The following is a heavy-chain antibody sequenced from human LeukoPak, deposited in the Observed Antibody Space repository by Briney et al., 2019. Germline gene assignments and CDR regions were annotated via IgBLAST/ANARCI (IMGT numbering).Heavy chain of an antibody. CDR3: ARLIHDLDAFDI. Sequence: GASVKVSCKASGYTFTSYDINWVRQATGQGLEWMGWMNPNSGNTGYAQKFQGRVTITRNTSISTAYMELSSLRSEDTAVYYCARLIHDLDAFDIWGQGTMATVSS. V-gene: IGHV1-8*03. CDR2: MNPNSGNT. CDR1: GYTFTSYD. J-gene: IGHJ3*02.